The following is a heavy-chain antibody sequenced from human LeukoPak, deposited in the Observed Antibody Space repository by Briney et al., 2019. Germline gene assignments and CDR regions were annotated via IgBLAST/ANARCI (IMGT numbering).Heavy chain of an antibody. CDR3: ARVTYDFWNGYYNYYYYYYMDV. Sequence: SETLSLTCTVSGGSISSYYWSWIRQPPGKGLEWIGYIYYSGSTNYNPSLKSRVTISVDTSKNQFSLKLSSVTAADTAVYYCARVTYDFWNGYYNYYYYYYMDVWGKGTTVTVSS. CDR2: IYYSGST. V-gene: IGHV4-59*01. CDR1: GGSISSYY. D-gene: IGHD3-3*01. J-gene: IGHJ6*03.